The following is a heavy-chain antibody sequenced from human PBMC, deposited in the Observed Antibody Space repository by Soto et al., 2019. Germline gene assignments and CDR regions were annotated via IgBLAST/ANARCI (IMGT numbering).Heavy chain of an antibody. Sequence: GGSLRLSCAASGFTFSNYWMSWVRQAPGKGLEWVANIKQDGSQNYYVDSVKGRFTTSRDNTKNSFYLQMNSRRAEDTAVYYCARDHINGRKFAYWGRGTLVTVSS. CDR1: GFTFSNYW. CDR3: ARDHINGRKFAY. V-gene: IGHV3-7*01. J-gene: IGHJ4*01. CDR2: IKQDGSQN. D-gene: IGHD2-21*01.